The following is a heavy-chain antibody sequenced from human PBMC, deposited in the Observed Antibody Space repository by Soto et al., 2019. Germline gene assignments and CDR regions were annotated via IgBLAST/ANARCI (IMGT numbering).Heavy chain of an antibody. CDR3: ARGTITYCGGDCYFNWFDP. CDR2: IYYSGST. CDR1: GGSISSYY. D-gene: IGHD2-21*02. J-gene: IGHJ5*02. Sequence: PSETLSLTCTVSGGSISSYYWSWIRQPPGKGLEWIGYIYYSGSTNYNPSLKSRVTISVDTSKNQFSLKLSSVTAADTAVYYCARGTITYCGGDCYFNWFDPWGQGTLVTVSS. V-gene: IGHV4-59*01.